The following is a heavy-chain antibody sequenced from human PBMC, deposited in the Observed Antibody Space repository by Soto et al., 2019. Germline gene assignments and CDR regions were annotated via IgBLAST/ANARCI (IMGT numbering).Heavy chain of an antibody. CDR1: GGSISSYY. V-gene: IGHV4-59*08. CDR2: IYYSGST. CDR3: AGQRFYYYYMDV. Sequence: SETLSLTCTVSGGSISSYYWSWIRQPPGKGLEWIGYIYYSGSTNYNPSLKSRVTISVDTSKNQFSLKLSSVTAADTAVYYCAGQRFYYYYMDVWGKGTTVTVSS. J-gene: IGHJ6*03.